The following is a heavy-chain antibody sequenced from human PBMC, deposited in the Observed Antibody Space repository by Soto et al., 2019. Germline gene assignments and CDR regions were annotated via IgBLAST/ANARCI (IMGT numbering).Heavy chain of an antibody. CDR2: ISAYYGNT. V-gene: IGHV1-18*04. Sequence: ASVKVSCKASGYTFTSYGISWVRQAPGQGLEWMGWISAYYGNTNYAQKLQGRVTMTTDTSTSTAYMELRSLRSDDTAVYYCARALAAAGPFDYWGQGTLVTVSS. D-gene: IGHD6-13*01. CDR3: ARALAAAGPFDY. CDR1: GYTFTSYG. J-gene: IGHJ4*02.